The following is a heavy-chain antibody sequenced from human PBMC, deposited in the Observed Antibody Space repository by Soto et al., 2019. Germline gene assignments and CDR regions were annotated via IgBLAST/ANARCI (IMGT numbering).Heavy chain of an antibody. CDR3: ARGLALNPFAGHWFYS. CDR1: GGSTSRSNYY. D-gene: IGHD1-1*01. J-gene: IGHJ5*01. CDR2: IYFSGIT. Sequence: QVQLQESGPGLVKPSETLSLSCTVSGGSTSRSNYYWSWIRQPPGKGVEWIGYIYFSGITNYNPSLQRRATISVATSGSQFSLNLFSVTAAETAIYYCARGLALNPFAGHWFYSWGQGTLVTVDS. V-gene: IGHV4-61*01.